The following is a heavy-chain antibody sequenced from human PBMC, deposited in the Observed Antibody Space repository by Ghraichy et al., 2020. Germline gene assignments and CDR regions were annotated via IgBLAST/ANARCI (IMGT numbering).Heavy chain of an antibody. J-gene: IGHJ4*02. CDR1: GGSFSGYY. D-gene: IGHD3-10*02. CDR3: VRDYGRWQIFHYFDS. V-gene: IGHV4-34*01. CDR2: INHGGST. Sequence: SETLSLTCAVYGGSFSGYYWTWIRQPPGKGLEWIGEINHGGSTNYNPSLKSRVTISVDTSKNQFSLKLSSVTAADTAVYYCVRDYGRWQIFHYFDSWGQGTLVNVSS.